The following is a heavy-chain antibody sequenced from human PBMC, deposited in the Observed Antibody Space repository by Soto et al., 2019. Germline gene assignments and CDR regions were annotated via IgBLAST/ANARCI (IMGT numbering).Heavy chain of an antibody. J-gene: IGHJ6*02. CDR1: GGPFSGYY. D-gene: IGHD3-3*01. Sequence: SETLSLTCAVYGGPFSGYYWSWIRQPPGKGLEWIGEINHSGSTNYNPSLKSRVTISVDTSKNQFSLKLSSVTAADTAVYYCATDYDLGHGMDVWGQGTTVTVSS. CDR3: ATDYDLGHGMDV. CDR2: INHSGST. V-gene: IGHV4-34*01.